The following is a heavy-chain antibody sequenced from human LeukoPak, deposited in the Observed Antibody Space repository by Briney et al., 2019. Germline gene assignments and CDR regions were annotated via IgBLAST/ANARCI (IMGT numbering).Heavy chain of an antibody. CDR2: ISSSSSYT. Sequence: GGSLRLSSAASGFTFNTYSMNWVRQAPGKGLEWVSYISSSSSYTNYADSVKGRFTISRDNAKNSLYLQMNSLRAEDTAVYYCARGSRVWFGELLFDYWGQGTLVTVSS. D-gene: IGHD3-10*01. V-gene: IGHV3-21*05. CDR3: ARGSRVWFGELLFDY. J-gene: IGHJ4*02. CDR1: GFTFNTYS.